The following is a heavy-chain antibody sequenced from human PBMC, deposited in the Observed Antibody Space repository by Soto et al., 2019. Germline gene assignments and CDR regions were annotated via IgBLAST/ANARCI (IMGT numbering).Heavy chain of an antibody. Sequence: GESLKISCQGSGYSFTSYWIGWVRQMTGKGLEWMGIIYPGDSDTRYSPSFQGQVTISADKSITTAYLQWSSLKASDTAMYYCARIYYDRSGYYGDYWGQGTLVTVSS. CDR1: GYSFTSYW. CDR3: ARIYYDRSGYYGDY. CDR2: IYPGDSDT. V-gene: IGHV5-51*01. D-gene: IGHD3-22*01. J-gene: IGHJ4*02.